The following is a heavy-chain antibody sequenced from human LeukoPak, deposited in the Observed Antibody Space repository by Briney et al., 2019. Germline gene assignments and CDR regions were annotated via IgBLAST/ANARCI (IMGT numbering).Heavy chain of an antibody. J-gene: IGHJ4*02. CDR1: GASISSGAYY. Sequence: SQTLSLTCTVSGASISSGAYYWNWIQQTAGKGLEWIGRIHASDITNYNPSLKSRVTISVDTSKNQFSLKLSSVTAADTAVYYCARVLVGYCSGATCYYFDYWGQGTLVTVSS. CDR2: IHASDIT. CDR3: ARVLVGYCSGATCYYFDY. V-gene: IGHV4-61*02. D-gene: IGHD2-15*01.